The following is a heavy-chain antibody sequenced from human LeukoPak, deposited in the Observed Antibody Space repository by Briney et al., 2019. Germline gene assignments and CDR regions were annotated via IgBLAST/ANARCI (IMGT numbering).Heavy chain of an antibody. D-gene: IGHD2-2*01. Sequence: PSETLSLTCTVSGGSISSSSYYWGCIRQPPGKGLEWIGSNSGSTYYNPSLKSRVTISVDTSKNQLSLKLSSVTAADTAVYYCARQLGYCSSTSCYADKVDYWGQGTLVTVSS. CDR1: GGSISSSSYY. CDR3: ARQLGYCSSTSCYADKVDY. V-gene: IGHV4-39*01. J-gene: IGHJ4*02. CDR2: NSGST.